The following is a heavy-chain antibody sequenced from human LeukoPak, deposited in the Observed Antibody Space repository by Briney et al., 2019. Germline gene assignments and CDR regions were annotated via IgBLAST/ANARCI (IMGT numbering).Heavy chain of an antibody. Sequence: SGGSLRLSCAGAGLSFSSYGMHWVRQAPGKGLEWVSAISGSGGSTYYADSVKGRFTISRGNSKNTLYLQMNSLRAEDTAVYYCAKVFITGYSSSKEMDLGFDYWGQGTLVTVSS. J-gene: IGHJ4*02. V-gene: IGHV3-23*01. D-gene: IGHD6-13*01. CDR2: ISGSGGST. CDR1: GLSFSSYG. CDR3: AKVFITGYSSSKEMDLGFDY.